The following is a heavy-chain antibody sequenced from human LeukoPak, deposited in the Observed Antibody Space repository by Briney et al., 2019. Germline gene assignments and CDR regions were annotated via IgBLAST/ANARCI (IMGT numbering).Heavy chain of an antibody. D-gene: IGHD3-10*01. V-gene: IGHV5-51*01. CDR3: ARRVTMVRGVTAFDY. J-gene: IGHJ4*02. Sequence: GESLQISCKGSGCIFTSYWIGWVRQMPGKGLEWMGIIYPGDSDTRYSPSFQGQVTISADKSISTAYLQWSSLKASDTAMYYCARRVTMVRGVTAFDYWGQGTLVTVSS. CDR2: IYPGDSDT. CDR1: GCIFTSYW.